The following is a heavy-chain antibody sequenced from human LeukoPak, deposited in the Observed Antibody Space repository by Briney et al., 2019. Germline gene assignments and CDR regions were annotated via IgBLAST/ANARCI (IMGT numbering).Heavy chain of an antibody. D-gene: IGHD2-2*03. J-gene: IGHJ6*03. CDR2: ISSSSSYI. V-gene: IGHV3-21*01. Sequence: PGGSLRLSCAASGFTSSSYSMNWVRQAPGKGLEWVSSISSSSSYIYYADSVKGRFTISRDNAKNSLYLQMNSLRAEDTAVYYCARDNLDIVVVPAAPGYYYYYMDVWGKGTTATVSS. CDR3: ARDNLDIVVVPAAPGYYYYYMDV. CDR1: GFTSSSYS.